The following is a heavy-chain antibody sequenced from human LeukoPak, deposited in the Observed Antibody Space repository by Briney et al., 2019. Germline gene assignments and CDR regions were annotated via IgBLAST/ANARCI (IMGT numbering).Heavy chain of an antibody. J-gene: IGHJ4*02. CDR2: ISSSGSTI. V-gene: IGHV3-11*01. Sequence: GGSLRLSCAASGFTFSDYYMSWIRQTPGKGLEWVSYISSSGSTIYCADSVKGRFTISRDNAKNSLYLQMNSLRAEDTAVYYCARDKGSSWFDYWGQGTLVTVSS. D-gene: IGHD6-13*01. CDR1: GFTFSDYY. CDR3: ARDKGSSWFDY.